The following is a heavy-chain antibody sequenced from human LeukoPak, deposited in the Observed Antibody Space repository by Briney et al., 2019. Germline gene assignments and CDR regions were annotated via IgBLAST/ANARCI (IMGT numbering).Heavy chain of an antibody. CDR1: GFTFSDYW. D-gene: IGHD3-10*01. Sequence: TGGSLRLSCAASGFTFSDYWIHWVRQAPGKGLVWVSRINTDGGITNYADSVKGRFSISRDNAKNTLYLQMSSLRAEDTAVYYCARDRGPRTGFMVREAYDYWGQGTLVTVSS. CDR2: INTDGGIT. CDR3: ARDRGPRTGFMVREAYDY. J-gene: IGHJ4*02. V-gene: IGHV3-74*01.